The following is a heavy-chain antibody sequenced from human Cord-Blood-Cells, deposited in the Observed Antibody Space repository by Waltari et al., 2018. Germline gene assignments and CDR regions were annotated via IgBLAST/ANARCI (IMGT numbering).Heavy chain of an antibody. Sequence: QVQLVESGGGVVQPGRSLRLSCAASGFTFSSYGMHWVQAPGKGLEWVAVISYDGSNKYYADSVKGRFTISRDNSKNTRYLQMNSLRAEDTAVYYCAKESTRYSGSYYYWGQGTLVTVSS. CDR1: GFTFSSYG. CDR3: AKESTRYSGSYYY. D-gene: IGHD1-26*01. J-gene: IGHJ4*02. V-gene: IGHV3-30*18. CDR2: ISYDGSNK.